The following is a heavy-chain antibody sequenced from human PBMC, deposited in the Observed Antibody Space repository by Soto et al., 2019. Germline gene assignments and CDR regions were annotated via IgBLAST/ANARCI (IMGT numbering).Heavy chain of an antibody. D-gene: IGHD2-2*01. CDR1: GFTFSGDW. V-gene: IGHV3-74*01. CDR2: INMDGSST. CDR3: ARGPRGLYHHDY. J-gene: IGHJ4*02. Sequence: GGSLRLSCAASGFTFSGDWMHWVRQAAGKGLVWVSRINMDGSSTNYADSVRGRFTISRDNAKNTLYLQMNSLRVDDTAVYFCARGPRGLYHHDYWGQGALVTSPQ.